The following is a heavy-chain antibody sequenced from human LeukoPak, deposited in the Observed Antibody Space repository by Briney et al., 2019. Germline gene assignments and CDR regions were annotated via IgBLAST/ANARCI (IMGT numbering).Heavy chain of an antibody. V-gene: IGHV3-23*01. Sequence: PGGSLRLSCAASGFTFSSYAMSWVRQAPGKGLEWVSAISGSGGSTYYADSVKGRFTISRDNSKNTLYLQMNSLRAEDTAVYYCAKDPRLSAAALSYFWFDPWGQGTLVTVSS. CDR1: GFTFSSYA. CDR2: ISGSGGST. CDR3: AKDPRLSAAALSYFWFDP. D-gene: IGHD3-10*01. J-gene: IGHJ5*02.